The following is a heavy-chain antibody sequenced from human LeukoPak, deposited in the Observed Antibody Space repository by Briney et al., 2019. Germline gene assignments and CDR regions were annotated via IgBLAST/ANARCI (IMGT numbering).Heavy chain of an antibody. CDR1: KIIVSSNY. D-gene: IGHD3-22*01. V-gene: IGHV3-66*01. Sequence: GGSLRLSCAASKIIVSSNYMNWVRQAPGKGLEWVSVIYSGGTTYYADSVKGRFTISRDNSKNTLYLQMNSLRAEDTAVYYCAKEMYYYDSSGYQGHAFDIWGQGTMVTVSS. CDR2: IYSGGTT. J-gene: IGHJ3*02. CDR3: AKEMYYYDSSGYQGHAFDI.